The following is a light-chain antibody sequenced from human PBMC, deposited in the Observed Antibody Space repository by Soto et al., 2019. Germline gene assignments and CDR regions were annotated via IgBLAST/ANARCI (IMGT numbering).Light chain of an antibody. J-gene: IGKJ1*01. CDR2: AAS. CDR1: QSISSTY. CDR3: QQYYASPWS. Sequence: EIVLTQSPGTLSLSPGERATLSCRASQSISSTYLAWYRQKPGQAPRLLIYAASSRATGIPDRFSGSGSGIDFTLTISRLEPEDFAVYYCQQYYASPWSFGQGTKVDIK. V-gene: IGKV3-20*01.